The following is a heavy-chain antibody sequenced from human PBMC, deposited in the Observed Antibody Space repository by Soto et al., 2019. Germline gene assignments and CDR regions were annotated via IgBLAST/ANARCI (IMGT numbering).Heavy chain of an antibody. J-gene: IGHJ4*02. V-gene: IGHV3-23*01. CDR1: GFTFTSCS. Sequence: GGSLRLSCAASGFTFTSCSMSWVRQAPGKGLEWVSAISGTAGNTHHADSVKGRFTISRDISKNTLYLQMNSLRAEDTAVYYCAKGDWDYIAGHFDYWGQGTLVTVSS. CDR3: AKGDWDYIAGHFDY. D-gene: IGHD1-7*01. CDR2: ISGTAGNT.